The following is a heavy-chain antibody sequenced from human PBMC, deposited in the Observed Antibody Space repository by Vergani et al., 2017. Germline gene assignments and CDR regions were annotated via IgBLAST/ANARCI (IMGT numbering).Heavy chain of an antibody. CDR3: ARDCTSGGCPDNYGMDV. J-gene: IGHJ6*02. V-gene: IGHV3-21*06. CDR2: IGSSGPYI. CDR1: GFTFSDFS. Sequence: EVQLVESGGGLVKPGGSLRLSCAASGFTFSDFSMSWVRQVPGKGLEWVAFIGSSGPYINYADSVKGRFIISRDNTNNSLFLQLRSLRAEDAAVYYCARDCTSGGCPDNYGMDVWGQGATVTVSS. D-gene: IGHD2-8*01.